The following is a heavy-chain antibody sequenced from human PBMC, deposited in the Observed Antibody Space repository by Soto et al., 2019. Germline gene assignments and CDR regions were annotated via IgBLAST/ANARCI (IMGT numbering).Heavy chain of an antibody. CDR3: ARNTRITPFDP. CDR2: ISSSSSTI. V-gene: IGHV3-48*04. CDR1: GFTFSSYS. J-gene: IGHJ5*02. D-gene: IGHD3-3*01. Sequence: GGSLRLSCTASGFTFSSYSMNWVRQAPGKGLEWVSYISSSSSTIYYADSVKGRFTISRDNAKNSLYLQMNSLRAEDTAVYYCARNTRITPFDPWGQGTLVTVSS.